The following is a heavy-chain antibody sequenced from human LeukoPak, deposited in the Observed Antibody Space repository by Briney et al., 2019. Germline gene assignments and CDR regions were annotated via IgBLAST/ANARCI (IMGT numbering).Heavy chain of an antibody. CDR1: GGTFSTYA. J-gene: IGHJ4*02. CDR3: ARVPQGSSWPYYFDY. Sequence: ASVNVSCKASGGTFSTYAISWVRQAPGQGLEWVGRIVPILGTANYAQNFQGRVTITANISTTTAYMELSSLRSEDTAVYYCARVPQGSSWPYYFDYWGQGTLVTVSS. CDR2: IVPILGTA. V-gene: IGHV1-69*04. D-gene: IGHD6-13*01.